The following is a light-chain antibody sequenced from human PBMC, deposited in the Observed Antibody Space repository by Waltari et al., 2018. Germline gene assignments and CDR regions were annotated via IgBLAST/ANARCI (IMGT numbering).Light chain of an antibody. Sequence: EIVLTQSPGTLSLSPGERATLSCRASQSVSSSYLAWYQQKPGQPPRLLISWASTREYGVPDRFSGSGSGTDFTLTISSLQPEDVAVYYCQQYYTPPRTFGQGTKVEIK. J-gene: IGKJ1*01. CDR1: QSVSSSY. CDR3: QQYYTPPRT. V-gene: IGKV3-20*01. CDR2: WAS.